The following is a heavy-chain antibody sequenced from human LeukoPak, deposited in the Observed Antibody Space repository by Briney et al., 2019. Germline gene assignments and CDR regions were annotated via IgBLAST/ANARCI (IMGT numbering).Heavy chain of an antibody. D-gene: IGHD2/OR15-2a*01. V-gene: IGHV3-23*03. Sequence: GESLRLSCAASGSGFGAYAMIWVRQAPGKGLEWVSLIHNDAATTYYADSVRGRFTVSRDNSKNTLYLEMNSLRAEDTAVYYCAKGKGGTSFNYCFDYWGQGTPVSVSS. CDR3: AKGKGGTSFNYCFDY. CDR1: GSGFGAYA. J-gene: IGHJ4*02. CDR2: IHNDAATT.